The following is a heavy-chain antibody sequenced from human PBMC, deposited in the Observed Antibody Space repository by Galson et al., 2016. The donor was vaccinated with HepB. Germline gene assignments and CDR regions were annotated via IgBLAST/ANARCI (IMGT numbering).Heavy chain of an antibody. D-gene: IGHD3-10*01. Sequence: SLRLSCAASGFTFSSHWMHWVRQAPGKELVWVSRINSDGSSTGFADSVKGRFTISRDNAKNTLYLQMNSLRAEDTAVYYCASSVRGSGSPPGGYWGQGILVTVSS. CDR2: INSDGSST. V-gene: IGHV3-74*01. J-gene: IGHJ4*02. CDR1: GFTFSSHW. CDR3: ASSVRGSGSPPGGY.